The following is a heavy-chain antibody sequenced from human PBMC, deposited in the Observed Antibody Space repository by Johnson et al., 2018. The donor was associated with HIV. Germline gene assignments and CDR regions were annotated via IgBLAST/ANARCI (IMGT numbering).Heavy chain of an antibody. Sequence: QVQLVESGGGLVKPGGSLRVSCAASGFTFRDYHMSWIRQAPGKGVEWLSYISSGAGTIYYADSVRGRFTISRDNAKNSLYLQMNSLRAEDTAVYYCARDNWNDADGAFDIWGQGTMVTV. CDR1: GFTFRDYH. CDR3: ARDNWNDADGAFDI. J-gene: IGHJ3*02. D-gene: IGHD1-20*01. V-gene: IGHV3-11*04. CDR2: ISSGAGTI.